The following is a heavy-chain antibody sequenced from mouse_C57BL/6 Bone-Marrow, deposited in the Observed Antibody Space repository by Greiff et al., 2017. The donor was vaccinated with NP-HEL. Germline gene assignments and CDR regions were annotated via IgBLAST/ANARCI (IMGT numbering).Heavy chain of an antibody. V-gene: IGHV14-4*01. Sequence: VQLQQSGAELVRPGASVKLSCTASGFNITDDYMHWVKQRPEQGLEWIGWIDPENGDTEYASKFKGKATITADTSSNTAYLQLSSLTSEDTDVYYCTPGAGSSPDAMDYWGQGTSVTVSS. CDR1: GFNITDDY. CDR3: TPGAGSSPDAMDY. D-gene: IGHD1-1*01. J-gene: IGHJ4*01. CDR2: IDPENGDT.